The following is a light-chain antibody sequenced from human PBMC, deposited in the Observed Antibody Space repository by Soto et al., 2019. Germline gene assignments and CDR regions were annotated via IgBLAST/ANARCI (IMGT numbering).Light chain of an antibody. CDR1: SSDVGSYNR. V-gene: IGLV2-18*02. CDR3: NAYTGGSTYV. Sequence: QSSLKQPPSGSGSPGQSVANSCTRTSSDVGSYNRVSWYQQPPGAAPKLMIYEVSNRPSGVPDRFSGSKSGNTASLTISGLQAEEEADYYCNAYTGGSTYVFGTGTKVTV. J-gene: IGLJ1*01. CDR2: EVS.